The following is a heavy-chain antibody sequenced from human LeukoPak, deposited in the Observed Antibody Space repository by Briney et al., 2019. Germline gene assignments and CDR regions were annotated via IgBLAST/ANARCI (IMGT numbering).Heavy chain of an antibody. Sequence: GASVKVSCKASGGTFSSYAISWVRQAPGQGLEWMGRIIPILGIANYAQKFQGRVTITADKSTSTAYMELSSLRSEDTAVYYCARDHSSSAGTFDYWGQGTLVTVSS. V-gene: IGHV1-69*04. CDR1: GGTFSSYA. J-gene: IGHJ4*02. D-gene: IGHD6-13*01. CDR3: ARDHSSSAGTFDY. CDR2: IIPILGIA.